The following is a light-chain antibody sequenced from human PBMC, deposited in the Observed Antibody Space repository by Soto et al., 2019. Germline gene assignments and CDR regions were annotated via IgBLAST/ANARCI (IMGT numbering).Light chain of an antibody. V-gene: IGKV1-9*01. J-gene: IGKJ4*01. CDR1: QGISRY. Sequence: IQLTQWPSSLSASVGDSVTITCRASQGISRYLAWYQQKPGRAPQLLISAASTLQSGVPSIYSGRGSGPHFTLVISSPQPDNFATYYCQQVTTYPVTFSGGTKVDIK. CDR2: AAS. CDR3: QQVTTYPVT.